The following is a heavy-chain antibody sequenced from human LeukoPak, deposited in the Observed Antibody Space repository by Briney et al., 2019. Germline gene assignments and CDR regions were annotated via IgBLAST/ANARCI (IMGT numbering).Heavy chain of an antibody. V-gene: IGHV3-66*02. D-gene: IGHD4-17*01. Sequence: PGGSLRLSCAASGFTVSSNFMSWVRQAPGKGLEWVSIIYSGGTTYYADSVKGRFTISRDNSKNTLYLQMNNLRTEDTAVYYCARGLGTVTQIMTYWGQGTLVTVSS. CDR2: IYSGGTT. CDR1: GFTVSSNF. CDR3: ARGLGTVTQIMTY. J-gene: IGHJ4*02.